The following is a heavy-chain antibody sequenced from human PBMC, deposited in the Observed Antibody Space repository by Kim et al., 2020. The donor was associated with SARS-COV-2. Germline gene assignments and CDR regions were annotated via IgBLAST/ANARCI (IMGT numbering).Heavy chain of an antibody. J-gene: IGHJ5*02. CDR1: GGSFSGYY. V-gene: IGHV4-34*01. D-gene: IGHD1-26*01. CDR2: INHSGST. CDR3: ARGCGSCGHLNWFDP. Sequence: SETLSHTCAVYGGSFSGYYWSWIRQPPGKGLEWIGEINHSGSTNYNPSLKSRVTISVDTSKNQFSLKLSSVTAADTAVYYCARGCGSCGHLNWFDPWGQGTLVTVSS.